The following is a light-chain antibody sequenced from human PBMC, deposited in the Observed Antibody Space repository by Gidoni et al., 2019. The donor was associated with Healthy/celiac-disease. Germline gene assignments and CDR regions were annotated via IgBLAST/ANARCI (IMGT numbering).Light chain of an antibody. CDR3: AAWDDSLSGRV. CDR1: SSNIGSNY. CDR2: RNN. Sequence: QSVLPQPPSASGTPGRRVTISCSGSSSNIGSNYVYWYQQLPGTAPKLLIYRNNQRPSGVPDRFSGSKSGTSASLATSGLRSEDEADYYCAAWDDSLSGRVFGGGTKLTVL. J-gene: IGLJ3*02. V-gene: IGLV1-47*01.